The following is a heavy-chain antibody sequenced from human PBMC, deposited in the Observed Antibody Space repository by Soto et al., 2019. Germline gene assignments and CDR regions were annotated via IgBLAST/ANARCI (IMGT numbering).Heavy chain of an antibody. J-gene: IGHJ6*02. V-gene: IGHV1-69*01. CDR3: ARESSSPNYYFYGMDV. D-gene: IGHD2-2*01. CDR1: GGTFSSYA. Sequence: QVQLVQSGAEVKKPGSSVKVSCKASGGTFSSYAVSWVRQAPGQGLEWMGVIIPILATPKYAQKCQGRVTITADESTTTAYMELSSLRPDDTAVYYCARESSSPNYYFYGMDVWGHGTTVIVSS. CDR2: IIPILATP.